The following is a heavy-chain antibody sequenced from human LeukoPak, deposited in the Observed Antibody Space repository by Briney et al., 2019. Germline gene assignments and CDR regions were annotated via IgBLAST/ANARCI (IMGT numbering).Heavy chain of an antibody. J-gene: IGHJ5*02. CDR2: IIPIFGIA. CDR1: GGTFTSYA. V-gene: IGHV1-69*04. CDR3: ARAVVVPAANDWFDP. Sequence: ASVKVSCKASGGTFTSYAISWVRQAPGQGLEWMGRIIPIFGIANYAQKFQGRVTITADKSTSTAYMELSSLRSEDTAVSYCARAVVVPAANDWFDPWGQGTLVTVSS. D-gene: IGHD2-2*01.